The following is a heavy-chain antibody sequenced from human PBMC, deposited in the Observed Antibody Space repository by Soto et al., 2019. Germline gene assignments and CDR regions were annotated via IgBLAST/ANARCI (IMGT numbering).Heavy chain of an antibody. Sequence: QLQLRESGPGLVKPSETLSLTCTVSGGSISSSVYYWGWIRQPPGKGLEWIGGIYYSGTTYYNPSLKSRFTISVDTSKNQFSLKLSSVTAADTAVYYCARQYSNNWHAISDYWGQGTLVTVSS. CDR1: GGSISSSVYY. D-gene: IGHD1-20*01. V-gene: IGHV4-39*01. J-gene: IGHJ4*02. CDR2: IYYSGTT. CDR3: ARQYSNNWHAISDY.